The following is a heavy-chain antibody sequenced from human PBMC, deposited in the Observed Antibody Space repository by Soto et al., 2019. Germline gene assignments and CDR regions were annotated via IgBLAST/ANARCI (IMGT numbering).Heavy chain of an antibody. D-gene: IGHD6-13*01. V-gene: IGHV4-39*01. CDR3: ARHADSGSAPYGMDV. CDR2: ISYSGST. J-gene: IGHJ6*02. CDR1: GGSISTYSQY. Sequence: QLHLQESGPGLVKPSETLSLTCSVSGGSISTYSQYCDWLRQPPGKGLEWIGSISYSGSTYYNPSLKSRVTVSADSSKTQFSLNLRSLTVADTAVYYCARHADSGSAPYGMDVWGQGTTVTVSS.